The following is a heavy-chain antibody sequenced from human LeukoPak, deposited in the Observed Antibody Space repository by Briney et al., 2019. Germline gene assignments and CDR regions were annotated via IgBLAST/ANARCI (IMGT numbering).Heavy chain of an antibody. D-gene: IGHD3-10*01. J-gene: IGHJ4*02. V-gene: IGHV3-15*01. CDR2: IKSKTDGGTT. Sequence: GGSLRLSCAASGFTFSSYAMSWVRQAPGKGLEWVGRIKSKTDGGTTDYAAPVKGRFTISRDDSKNTLYLQMNSLKTEDTAVYYCTTGRRGAALLGYWGQGTLVTVSS. CDR1: GFTFSSYA. CDR3: TTGRRGAALLGY.